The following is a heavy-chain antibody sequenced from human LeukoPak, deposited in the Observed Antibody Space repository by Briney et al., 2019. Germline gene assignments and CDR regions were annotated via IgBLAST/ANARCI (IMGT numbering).Heavy chain of an antibody. CDR1: GYTFTSYV. CDR2: ISAYNGNT. J-gene: IGHJ4*02. D-gene: IGHD6-13*01. V-gene: IGHV1-18*01. CDR3: ARAPAGYSSSWYIY. Sequence: GASVKVSCKASGYTFTSYVISWVRQAPGQGREWMGWISAYNGNTNYAQKLQGRVTMTTDTSTRTAYMELRSLRSDDTAVYYCARAPAGYSSSWYIYWGQGTLVTVSS.